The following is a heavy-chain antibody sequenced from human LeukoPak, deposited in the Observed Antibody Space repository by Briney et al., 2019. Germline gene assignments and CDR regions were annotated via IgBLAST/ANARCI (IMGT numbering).Heavy chain of an antibody. CDR1: EFTYSSYS. J-gene: IGHJ6*02. V-gene: IGHV3-21*01. CDR3: ARDLGASYYYGMDV. Sequence: GGSLRLSCATSEFTYSSYSMNWVRQAPGKGLEWVSSISSSSSYIYYADSVKGRFTISRDNAKNSLYLQMNSLRAEDTAVYYCARDLGASYYYGMDVWGQGTTVTVSS. CDR2: ISSSSSYI. D-gene: IGHD1-26*01.